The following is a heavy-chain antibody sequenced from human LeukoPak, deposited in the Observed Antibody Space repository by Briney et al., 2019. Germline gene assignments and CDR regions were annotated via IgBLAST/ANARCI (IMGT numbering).Heavy chain of an antibody. Sequence: PGGSLRLSCAASGFTFSSYWMHWVRQAPGKGLVWVSRINTDGSSTSYADSVKGRFTISRDNAKNTLYLQMNSLRAEDTAVYYCARDRQGPSYFHGMDVWGQGTTVTVSS. CDR2: INTDGSST. CDR3: ARDRQGPSYFHGMDV. CDR1: GFTFSSYW. V-gene: IGHV3-74*01. J-gene: IGHJ6*02. D-gene: IGHD3-10*01.